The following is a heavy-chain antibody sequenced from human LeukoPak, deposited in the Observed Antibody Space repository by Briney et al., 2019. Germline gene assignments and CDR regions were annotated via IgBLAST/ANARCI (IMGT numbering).Heavy chain of an antibody. CDR1: GGSISSGSYY. CDR2: IYTSGST. CDR3: ARESDVRGVPTQPIDY. J-gene: IGHJ4*02. D-gene: IGHD3-10*02. Sequence: PSQTLSLTCTGSGGSISSGSYYWSWIRQPSGKGLEWIGRIYTSGSTNYNPSPKSRVTKSVDTSKNQFSLKLSSVTAADTAVYYCARESDVRGVPTQPIDYWGQGTLVTVSS. V-gene: IGHV4-61*02.